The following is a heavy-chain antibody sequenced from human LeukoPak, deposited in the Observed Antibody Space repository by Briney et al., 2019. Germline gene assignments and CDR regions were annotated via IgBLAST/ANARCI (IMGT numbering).Heavy chain of an antibody. J-gene: IGHJ4*02. CDR2: TSAYNGNT. Sequence: RGASVKVSCKASGYIFTSYGISWVRQAPGQGLEWMGWTSAYNGNTNYAQKLQGRVTMTTDTSTSTAYMELRSLRSDDTAVYYCAIFFWGLDYWGQGTLVTVSS. CDR3: AIFFWGLDY. V-gene: IGHV1-18*01. D-gene: IGHD7-27*01. CDR1: GYIFTSYG.